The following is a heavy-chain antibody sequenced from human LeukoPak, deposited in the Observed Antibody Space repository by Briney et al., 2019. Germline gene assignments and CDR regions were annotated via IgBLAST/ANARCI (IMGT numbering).Heavy chain of an antibody. CDR3: ARKGLEYSSSSPLDY. D-gene: IGHD6-6*01. J-gene: IGHJ4*02. V-gene: IGHV4-59*12. Sequence: SETLSLTCTVSGGSISSYYWSWIRQPPGRGLEWIGYIYYSGSTNYNPSLKSRVTISVDTSKNQFSLKLSSVTAADTAVYYCARKGLEYSSSSPLDYWGQGTLVTVSS. CDR2: IYYSGST. CDR1: GGSISSYY.